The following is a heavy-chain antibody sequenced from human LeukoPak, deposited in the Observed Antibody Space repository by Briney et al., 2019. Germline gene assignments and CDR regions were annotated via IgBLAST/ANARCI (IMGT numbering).Heavy chain of an antibody. CDR2: FDPEDGET. Sequence: ASVKVSCKVSGYTLTELSMHWVRQAPGKGLEWMGGFDPEDGETIYARKFQGRVTMTEDTSTDTAYMELSSLRSEDTAVYYCATPSYCSSTSCPHDRWFDPWGQGTLVTVSS. CDR1: GYTLTELS. V-gene: IGHV1-24*01. CDR3: ATPSYCSSTSCPHDRWFDP. J-gene: IGHJ5*02. D-gene: IGHD2-2*01.